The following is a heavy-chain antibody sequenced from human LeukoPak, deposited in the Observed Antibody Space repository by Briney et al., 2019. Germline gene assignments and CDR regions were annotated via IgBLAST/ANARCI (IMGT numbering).Heavy chain of an antibody. CDR3: TRESEYLPYCSSTSCYAFDI. V-gene: IGHV4-4*07. D-gene: IGHD2-2*01. CDR2: IYTSGST. Sequence: SETLSLTCTVSGGSISSYYWSWIRQPAGKGLEWIGRIYTSGSTNYNPSLKSRVTMSVDTSKNQFSLKLSSVTAADTAVYHCTRESEYLPYCSSTSCYAFDIWGEGTMVTVSS. J-gene: IGHJ3*02. CDR1: GGSISSYY.